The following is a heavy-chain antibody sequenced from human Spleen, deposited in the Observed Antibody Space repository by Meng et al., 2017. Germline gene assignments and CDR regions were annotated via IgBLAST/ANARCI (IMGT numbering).Heavy chain of an antibody. CDR1: GFNFSRYG. Sequence: QGQLVESGGGGVQPGRFVRFSCAASGFNFSRYGMHWVRQAPGKGLEWVTVIWYDGSLKYYADSVKGRFTISRDNSKNTLYLEMSSLRVEDTAVYYCTRANGNNFRFDYWGQGVLVTVSS. CDR2: IWYDGSLK. CDR3: TRANGNNFRFDY. J-gene: IGHJ4*02. D-gene: IGHD2/OR15-2a*01. V-gene: IGHV3-33*01.